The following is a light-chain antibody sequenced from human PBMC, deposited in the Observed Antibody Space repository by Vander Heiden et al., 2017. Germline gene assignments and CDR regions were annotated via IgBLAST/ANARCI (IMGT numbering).Light chain of an antibody. CDR1: RSNIGSNY. J-gene: IGLJ3*02. Sequence: QSLLTQPLLPSGTPGQRVTISCSGSRSNIGSNYIYWYQQLPGTAPKLLIYRNNQRPSGVPDRFSGSKSGTSASLAISGLRSEDEADYHCAVWDDSLSGWVFGGGTRLTVL. CDR3: AVWDDSLSGWV. V-gene: IGLV1-47*01. CDR2: RNN.